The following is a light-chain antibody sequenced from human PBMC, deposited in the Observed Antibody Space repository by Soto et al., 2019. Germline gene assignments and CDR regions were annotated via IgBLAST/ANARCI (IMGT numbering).Light chain of an antibody. J-gene: IGKJ3*01. CDR2: AAS. Sequence: DIQMTQSPSSLSASVGDRVTITCRARQSTSSYLNWYQQKPGKAPKLLIYAASSLQSGVPSRFSGSGSGTDFTLTISSLQSEEFATYYCQQSYSTPLFGPGTNVDIK. V-gene: IGKV1-39*01. CDR3: QQSYSTPL. CDR1: QSTSSY.